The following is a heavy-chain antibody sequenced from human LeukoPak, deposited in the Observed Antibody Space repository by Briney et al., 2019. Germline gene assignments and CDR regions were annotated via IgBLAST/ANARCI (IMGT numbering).Heavy chain of an antibody. V-gene: IGHV3-21*04. CDR3: AKDYGQMGY. D-gene: IGHD4-17*01. Sequence: PGGSLRLSCAASGFTFSSYSMNWVRQAPGKGLEWVSSISSSSSYIYYADSVKGRFTISRDYSENTLYLQMSSLRAEDTAVYYCAKDYGQMGYWGQGTLVTVSS. CDR1: GFTFSSYS. CDR2: ISSSSSYI. J-gene: IGHJ4*02.